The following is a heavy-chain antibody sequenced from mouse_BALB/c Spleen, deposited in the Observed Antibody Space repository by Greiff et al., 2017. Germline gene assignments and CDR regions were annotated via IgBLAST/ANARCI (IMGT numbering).Heavy chain of an antibody. V-gene: IGHV2-5-1*01. CDR1: GFSLTSYG. D-gene: IGHD1-1*01. CDR3: AIPYYGSPYYYAMDY. CDR2: IWRGGST. Sequence: VQLKQSGPSLVQPSQSLSITCTVSGFSLTSYGVHWVRQSPGKGLEWLGVIWRGGSTDYNAAFMSRLSITKDNSKIQVFFKMNSLQADDTAIYYCAIPYYGSPYYYAMDYWGQGTSVTVSS. J-gene: IGHJ4*01.